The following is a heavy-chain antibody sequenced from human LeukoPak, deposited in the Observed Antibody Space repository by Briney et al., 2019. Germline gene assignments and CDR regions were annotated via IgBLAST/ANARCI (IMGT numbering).Heavy chain of an antibody. J-gene: IGHJ4*02. Sequence: PGGSMRLSCAASGFTFSSFWMSWVRQAPGKGLEWVANINQDGSEKYYVDSMKGRFTISRDNDKNSLYLQMNSLRAEDTAVYYCARDGPQRVIYLDYWGQGTLVTVSS. CDR3: ARDGPQRVIYLDY. D-gene: IGHD2-21*01. CDR1: GFTFSSFW. CDR2: INQDGSEK. V-gene: IGHV3-7*01.